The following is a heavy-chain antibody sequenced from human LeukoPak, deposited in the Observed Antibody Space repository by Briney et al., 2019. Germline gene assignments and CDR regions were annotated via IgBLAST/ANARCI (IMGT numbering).Heavy chain of an antibody. CDR3: ARGGGGGDIVVVVAARTPTDFDY. D-gene: IGHD2-15*01. V-gene: IGHV4-34*01. CDR2: INHSGNT. CDR1: GGSFSGYY. Sequence: PSETLSLTCAVYGGSFSGYYWSWIRQPPGKGLEWIGEINHSGNTNYNPSLKSRVTISVDTSKNQFSLKLSSVTAADTAVYYCARGGGGGDIVVVVAARTPTDFDYWGQGTLVTVSS. J-gene: IGHJ4*02.